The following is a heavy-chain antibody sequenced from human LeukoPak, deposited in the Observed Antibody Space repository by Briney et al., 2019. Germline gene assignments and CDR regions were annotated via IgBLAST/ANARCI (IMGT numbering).Heavy chain of an antibody. CDR2: LNSSGGPT. J-gene: IGHJ4*02. V-gene: IGHV3-11*04. CDR1: GFTFSDYY. CDR3: AKDLGQGRELDY. Sequence: PGGSLRLSCAASGFTFSDYYMSWFRQAPGKGLECISYLNSSGGPTYYADSVKGRFTVSGDNAKNSLFLQMNSLRVEDTAVYYCAKDLGQGRELDYWGQGTLVTVSS.